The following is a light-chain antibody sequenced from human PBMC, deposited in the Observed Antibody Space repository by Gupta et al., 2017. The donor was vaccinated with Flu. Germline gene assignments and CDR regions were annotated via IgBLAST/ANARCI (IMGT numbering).Light chain of an antibody. CDR3: QQYDNLPMT. J-gene: IGKJ5*01. V-gene: IGKV1-33*01. CDR2: DAS. CDR1: QDIINY. Sequence: IQMTQSPSSLSASVGDRVTITCQASQDIINYLHWYQQKPGNAPKLLIYDASNLETGVPSRFSGSGSGTDFTFTISSLQAEDIATYYCQQYDNLPMTFGQGTRVEIK.